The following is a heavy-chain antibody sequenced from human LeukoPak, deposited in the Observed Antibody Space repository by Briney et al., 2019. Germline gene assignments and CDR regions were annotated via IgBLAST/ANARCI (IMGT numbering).Heavy chain of an antibody. CDR3: ARNTYYYDSSGIDAFDI. CDR1: GGSFSGYY. V-gene: IGHV4-59*08. Sequence: PSETLSLTCAVYGGSFSGYYWSWIRQPPGKGLEWIGYIYYSGSTNYNPSLKSRVTISVDTSKNQFSLKLSSVTAADTAVYYCARNTYYYDSSGIDAFDIWGQGTMVTVSS. CDR2: IYYSGST. J-gene: IGHJ3*02. D-gene: IGHD3-22*01.